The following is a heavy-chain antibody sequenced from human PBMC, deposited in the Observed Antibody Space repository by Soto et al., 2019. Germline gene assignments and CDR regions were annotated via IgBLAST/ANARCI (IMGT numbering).Heavy chain of an antibody. J-gene: IGHJ6*02. CDR1: GYKFISHR. CDR2: ISAYNGNT. CDR3: ARGAFCGGAPGCRDMDV. Sequence: QIQLVQSGGEVKKPGASVKVSCKSSGYKFISHRITWVRQAPGQGLEWMGRISAYNGNTNYAQKLQGRVTMTTDTSTNTAYMELRSLRSDDTAVYYCARGAFCGGAPGCRDMDVWGQGTTVTVSS. D-gene: IGHD2-21*01. V-gene: IGHV1-18*01.